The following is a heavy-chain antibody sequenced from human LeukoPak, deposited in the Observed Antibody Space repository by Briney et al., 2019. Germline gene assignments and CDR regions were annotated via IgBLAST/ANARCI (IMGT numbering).Heavy chain of an antibody. CDR2: IYYSGST. CDR3: AREAVVVPAGFAPDPYSSSPHDAFDI. CDR1: GGSISSYY. V-gene: IGHV4-59*01. Sequence: SETLSLTCTVSGGSISSYYWSWIRQPPGKGLEWIGYIYYSGSTNYNPSLKSRVTISVDTSKNQFSLKLSSVTAADTAVYYCAREAVVVPAGFAPDPYSSSPHDAFDIWGQGTMVTVSS. J-gene: IGHJ3*02. D-gene: IGHD2-2*01.